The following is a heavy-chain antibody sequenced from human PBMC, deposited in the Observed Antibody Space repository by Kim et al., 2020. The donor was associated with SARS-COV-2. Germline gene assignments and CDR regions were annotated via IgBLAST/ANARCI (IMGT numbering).Heavy chain of an antibody. V-gene: IGHV3-23*01. J-gene: IGHJ6*02. CDR2: ISGSGGST. D-gene: IGHD2-21*02. CDR3: AKGGFGHIVVVTAIEELAYYGMDV. Sequence: GGSLRLSCAASGFTFSSYAMSWVRQAPGKGLEWVSAISGSGGSTYYADSVKGRFTISRDNSKNTLYLQMNSLRAEDTAVYYCAKGGFGHIVVVTAIEELAYYGMDVWGQGTTVTVSS. CDR1: GFTFSSYA.